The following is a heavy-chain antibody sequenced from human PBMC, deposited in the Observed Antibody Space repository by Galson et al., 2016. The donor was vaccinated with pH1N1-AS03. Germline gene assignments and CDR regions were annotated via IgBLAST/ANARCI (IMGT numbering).Heavy chain of an antibody. J-gene: IGHJ2*01. CDR3: ARDPPLEIGWYFDL. CDR1: GDSTFDYC. D-gene: IGHD3-3*01. CDR2: IQTTGNT. V-gene: IGHV4-4*09. Sequence: TLSLTCTVSGDSTFDYCWNWIRQPPGKGLEWIGYIQTTGNTKYNPSLKSRVTMSIDTSKNQFSLHLMSVTAADTALYYCARDPPLEIGWYFDLWGRGTLVTVSS.